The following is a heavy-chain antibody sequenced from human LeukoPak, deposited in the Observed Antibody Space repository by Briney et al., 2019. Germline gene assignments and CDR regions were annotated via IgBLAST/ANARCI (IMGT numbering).Heavy chain of an antibody. V-gene: IGHV4-59*01. CDR3: ARVPRYCTNGVCYNWFDP. CDR2: IYYSGST. CDR1: GGSISSYY. Sequence: PSETLSLTCTVSGGSISSYYWSWIRQPPGKGLEWIGYIYYSGSTNYNPSLKSRVTISVDTSKNQFSLKLSSVTAADTAVYYCARVPRYCTNGVCYNWFDPWGQGTLVTVSS. D-gene: IGHD2-8*01. J-gene: IGHJ5*02.